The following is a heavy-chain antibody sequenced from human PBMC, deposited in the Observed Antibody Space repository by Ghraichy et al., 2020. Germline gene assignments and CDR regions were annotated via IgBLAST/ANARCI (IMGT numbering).Heavy chain of an antibody. Sequence: GGSLRLSCAASGFTFSSYSMNWVRQAPGKGLEWVSSISSSSSYIYYADSVKGRFTISRDNAKNSLYLQMNSLRAEDTAVYYCARDRGGARSDAFDIWGQGTMVTVSS. CDR1: GFTFSSYS. V-gene: IGHV3-21*01. J-gene: IGHJ3*02. CDR3: ARDRGGARSDAFDI. CDR2: ISSSSSYI. D-gene: IGHD3-10*01.